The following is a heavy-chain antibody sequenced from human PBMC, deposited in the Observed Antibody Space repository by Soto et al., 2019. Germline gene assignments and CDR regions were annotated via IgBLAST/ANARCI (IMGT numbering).Heavy chain of an antibody. CDR2: ISTYSGNT. CDR3: ARDPGAAGYNPMDV. J-gene: IGHJ6*02. V-gene: IGHV1-18*01. Sequence: EASVKVSCKASGYSFSTYGISWVRQAPGQGLEWMGWISTYSGNTNYAHQLQGRVSMTTDTSTSTAYMVLRSLRFDDTAVYYCARDPGAAGYNPMDVWGQGTTVTVSS. D-gene: IGHD6-13*01. CDR1: GYSFSTYG.